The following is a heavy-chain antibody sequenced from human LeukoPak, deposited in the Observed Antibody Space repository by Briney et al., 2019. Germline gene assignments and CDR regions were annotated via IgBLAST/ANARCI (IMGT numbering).Heavy chain of an antibody. D-gene: IGHD6-25*01. V-gene: IGHV3-9*01. J-gene: IGHJ6*03. Sequence: GRSLRLSCAASGFTFDDYAMHWVRQAPGKGLEWVSGISWNSGSIGYADSVKGRFTISRDNSKNTLYLQMNSLRAEDTAVYYCARSRGTFYYYYYMDVWGKGTTVTVSS. CDR2: ISWNSGSI. CDR1: GFTFDDYA. CDR3: ARSRGTFYYYYYMDV.